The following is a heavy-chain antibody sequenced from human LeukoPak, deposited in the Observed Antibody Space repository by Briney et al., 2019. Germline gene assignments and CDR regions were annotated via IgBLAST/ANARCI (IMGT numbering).Heavy chain of an antibody. CDR3: ARVPDPYCSSTSCYGVGPENWFAP. Sequence: ASVKVSCKASGYTFTSYGISWVRQAPGQGREWMGWISAYNGNTNYAQKLQGRVTMTTDTSTSTAYMEPRSLRSDDTAVYYCARVPDPYCSSTSCYGVGPENWFAPWGQGTLVTVSS. V-gene: IGHV1-18*01. J-gene: IGHJ5*02. CDR2: ISAYNGNT. D-gene: IGHD2-2*01. CDR1: GYTFTSYG.